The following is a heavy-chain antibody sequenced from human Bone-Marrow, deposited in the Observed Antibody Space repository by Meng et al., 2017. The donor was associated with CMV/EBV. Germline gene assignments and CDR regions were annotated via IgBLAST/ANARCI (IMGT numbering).Heavy chain of an antibody. CDR3: GREPMGAAYY. CDR2: IKSDGSTT. CDR1: GFTFSTYW. D-gene: IGHD2-15*01. Sequence: GESLKISCAASGFTFSTYWMHWVRQAPGKGLMWVSRIKSDGSTTNYADSVEGRFTISRDNAKNTVYLQMNSLRAEDTGVYYCGREPMGAAYYWGQGKLVTVSS. J-gene: IGHJ4*01. V-gene: IGHV3-74*01.